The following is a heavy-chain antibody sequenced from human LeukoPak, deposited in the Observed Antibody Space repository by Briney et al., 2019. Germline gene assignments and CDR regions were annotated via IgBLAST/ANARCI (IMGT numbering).Heavy chain of an antibody. CDR2: VYYSGST. CDR3: ARRLGIGYCSGVSCYYYMDV. CDR1: GGSISGYY. Sequence: SETLSLTCTLSGGSISGYYWSWIRQPPGKGLEWIGYVYYSGSTNYNPSLKNRVSMSVDTSKNQFSLKLNSVTAADTAVYYCARRLGIGYCSGVSCYYYMDVWGKGTTVTVSS. D-gene: IGHD2-15*01. J-gene: IGHJ6*03. V-gene: IGHV4-59*01.